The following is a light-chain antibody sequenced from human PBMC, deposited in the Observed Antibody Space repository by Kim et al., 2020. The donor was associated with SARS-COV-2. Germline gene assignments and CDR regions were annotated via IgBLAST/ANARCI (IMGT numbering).Light chain of an antibody. J-gene: IGKJ1*01. CDR2: WAS. CDR1: RSVLYSSNNLNY. CDR3: QQYLDRPPT. V-gene: IGKV4-1*01. Sequence: DIIMTQSVDSLAVSLGERATINCKPSRSVLYSSNNLNYLAWYQQKPGQPPKLLIYWASTRESGVPDRFSGSGSGTDFTLTISSLQAEDVAVYFCQQYLDRPPTFGQGTKVDIK.